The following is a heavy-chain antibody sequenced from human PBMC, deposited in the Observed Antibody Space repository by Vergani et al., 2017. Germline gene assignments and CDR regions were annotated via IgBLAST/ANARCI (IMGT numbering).Heavy chain of an antibody. CDR2: ILYDGSNK. Sequence: VQLVESGGGLVQPGGSLRLSCAASGFTFSSYAMHWVRQAPGKGLEWVAVILYDGSNKYYADSVKGRFTISRDNSKNTLYLQMNSLRAEDTAVYYCARAPLGYYYDSSGYYFAPCFDYWGQGTLVTVSS. CDR3: ARAPLGYYYDSSGYYFAPCFDY. CDR1: GFTFSSYA. J-gene: IGHJ4*02. V-gene: IGHV3-30-3*01. D-gene: IGHD3-22*01.